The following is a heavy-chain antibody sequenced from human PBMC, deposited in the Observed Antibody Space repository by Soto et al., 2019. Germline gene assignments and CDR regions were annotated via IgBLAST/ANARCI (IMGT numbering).Heavy chain of an antibody. CDR3: ARVPSPFDYYYDMDV. D-gene: IGHD3-16*01. CDR1: GDSISSGNKY. CDR2: IFSSGTT. Sequence: PSETLSLTCTVSGDSISSGNKYWSWIRQPPGKGLEWIGYIFSSGTTYYNPSLKSRLTMSLDTSENQFSLKLNSLTDADTAVYCCARVPSPFDYYYDMDVWGQGTKGTVSS. V-gene: IGHV4-30-4*01. J-gene: IGHJ6*02.